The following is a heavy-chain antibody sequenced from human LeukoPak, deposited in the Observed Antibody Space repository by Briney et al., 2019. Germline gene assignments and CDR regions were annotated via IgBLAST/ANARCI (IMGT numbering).Heavy chain of an antibody. CDR2: ISYDGSNK. V-gene: IGHV3-30-3*01. CDR3: AKGSSGWPYYFDY. Sequence: PGGSLRLSCAASGFSFSSYAMHWVRQAPGKGLEWLAVISYDGSNKDYADSMKGRFTISRDNSKNTVYLQMNSLRVEDSAVYYCAKGSSGWPYYFDYWGQGTLVTVSS. J-gene: IGHJ4*02. CDR1: GFSFSSYA. D-gene: IGHD6-19*01.